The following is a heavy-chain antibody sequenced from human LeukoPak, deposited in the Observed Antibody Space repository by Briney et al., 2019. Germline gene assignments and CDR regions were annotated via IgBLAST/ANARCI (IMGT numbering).Heavy chain of an antibody. V-gene: IGHV1-24*01. Sequence: GASVKVSCKVSGYTLTELSMHWVRQAPGKGLEWMGGFDPEDGETIYAQKFQGRVTMTEDTSTDTAYMELSSLRSGDTAVYYCATAVVVGDAFDIWGQGTMVTVSS. J-gene: IGHJ3*02. CDR2: FDPEDGET. CDR3: ATAVVVGDAFDI. CDR1: GYTLTELS. D-gene: IGHD1-26*01.